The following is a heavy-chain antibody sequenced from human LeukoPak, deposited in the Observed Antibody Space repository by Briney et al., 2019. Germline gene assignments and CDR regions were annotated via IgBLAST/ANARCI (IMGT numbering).Heavy chain of an antibody. D-gene: IGHD3-22*01. CDR3: ARAPRAMIVGRLDY. CDR2: INHSGST. Sequence: PSETLSLTCAVYGGSFSGYYWSWIRQPPGKGLEWVGEINHSGSTNYNPSLKSRVTISVDTSKNQFSLKLSSVTAADTAVYYCARAPRAMIVGRLDYWGQGTLVTASS. CDR1: GGSFSGYY. V-gene: IGHV4-34*01. J-gene: IGHJ4*02.